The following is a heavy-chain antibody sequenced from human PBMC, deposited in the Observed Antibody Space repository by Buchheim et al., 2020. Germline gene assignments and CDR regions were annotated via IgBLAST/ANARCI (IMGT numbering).Heavy chain of an antibody. J-gene: IGHJ4*02. CDR2: ISSSGSNV. D-gene: IGHD2-15*01. V-gene: IGHV3-11*01. CDR1: GFTFSDYY. CDR3: ARVQCSGGSCYLFDY. Sequence: QVQLVESGGGLVKPEGSLRVSCAASGFTFSDYYMSWIRQAPGKGLEWVSYISSSGSNVYYADSVQGRFTISRENAKNSLSLQMKSLRADDTAIYYCARVQCSGGSCYLFDYWGQGTL.